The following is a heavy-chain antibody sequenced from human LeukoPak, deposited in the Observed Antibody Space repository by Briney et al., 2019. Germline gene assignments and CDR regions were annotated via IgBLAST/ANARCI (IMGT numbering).Heavy chain of an antibody. J-gene: IGHJ6*02. V-gene: IGHV1-46*01. CDR3: ARHPTRRGYSYVGYYYYGMDV. D-gene: IGHD5-18*01. Sequence: APVKVSCKPSGYTFSSNYIHWVRQAPGQGLEWMGIINPNGGGTSYAQKFQGRVTITADESTSTAYMELSSLRSEDTAVYYCARHPTRRGYSYVGYYYYGMDVWGQGTTVTVSS. CDR2: INPNGGGT. CDR1: GYTFSSNY.